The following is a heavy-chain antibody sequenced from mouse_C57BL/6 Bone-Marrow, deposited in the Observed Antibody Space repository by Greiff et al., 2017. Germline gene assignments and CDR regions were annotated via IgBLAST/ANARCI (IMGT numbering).Heavy chain of an antibody. D-gene: IGHD1-1*01. CDR2: IYPRSGNT. V-gene: IGHV1-81*01. CDR1: GYTFTSYG. CDR3: ARFITTVVATDFDV. Sequence: VKLMESGAELARPGASVKLSCKASGYTFTSYGISWVKQRTGQGLEWIGEIYPRSGNTYYNEKFKGKATLTADKSSSTAYMELRSLTSEDSAVYFCARFITTVVATDFDVWGTGTTVTVSS. J-gene: IGHJ1*03.